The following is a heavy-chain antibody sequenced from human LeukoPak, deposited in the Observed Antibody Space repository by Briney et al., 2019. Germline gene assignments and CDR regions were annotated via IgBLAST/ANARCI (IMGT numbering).Heavy chain of an antibody. Sequence: AGGSLRPSCAASGFSVSSNYMTWVRQAPGKGLEWVSVIHSGGRAYYADSVKGRFTTSRDNSKNTLDLQMNSLSVEDTAVYYCVGVETITMVRGASGDVWGKGTTVTVSS. V-gene: IGHV3-66*02. D-gene: IGHD3-10*01. CDR1: GFSVSSNY. J-gene: IGHJ6*04. CDR2: IHSGGRA. CDR3: VGVETITMVRGASGDV.